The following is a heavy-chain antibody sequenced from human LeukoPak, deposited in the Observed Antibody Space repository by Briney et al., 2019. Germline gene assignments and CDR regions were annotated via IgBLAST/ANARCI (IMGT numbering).Heavy chain of an antibody. V-gene: IGHV3-11*01. Sequence: GGSLRLSCAASGFTFSDYYMSWIRQAPGKGLEWVSYISGSGSTIYYADSVKGRFTISRDNAKNSLYLQMNSLRAEDTAVYYCARDRHDYGDYIDYWGQGTLVTVSS. CDR3: ARDRHDYGDYIDY. J-gene: IGHJ4*02. CDR2: ISGSGSTI. D-gene: IGHD4-17*01. CDR1: GFTFSDYY.